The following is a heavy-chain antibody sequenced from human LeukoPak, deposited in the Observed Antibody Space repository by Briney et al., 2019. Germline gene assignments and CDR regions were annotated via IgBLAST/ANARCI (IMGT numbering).Heavy chain of an antibody. CDR1: GFTFSSYA. V-gene: IGHV3-23*01. D-gene: IGHD3-10*01. J-gene: IGHJ4*02. CDR3: AKIRWFGDPTPY. Sequence: GGSLRLSCAASGFTFSSYAMSWVRQAPAKGQEWVSAISGSGGSTYYADSVKGRFTISRDNSKNTLYLQMNSLRAEDTAVYYCAKIRWFGDPTPYWGQGTLVTVSS. CDR2: ISGSGGST.